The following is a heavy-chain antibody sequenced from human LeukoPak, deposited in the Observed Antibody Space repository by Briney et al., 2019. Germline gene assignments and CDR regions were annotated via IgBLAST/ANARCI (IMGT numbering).Heavy chain of an antibody. CDR3: ARGTTYYYYYYMDV. D-gene: IGHD1-1*01. V-gene: IGHV3-21*04. J-gene: IGHJ6*03. CDR2: ISSSSSYI. CDR1: GFTFSSYN. Sequence: GGSLRLSCAASGFTFSSYNMNWVRQAPGKGLEWVSSISSSSSYIYYADSVKGRFTISRDNAKNSLYLQMNSLRAEDTALYYCARGTTYYYYYYMDVWGKGTTVTVSS.